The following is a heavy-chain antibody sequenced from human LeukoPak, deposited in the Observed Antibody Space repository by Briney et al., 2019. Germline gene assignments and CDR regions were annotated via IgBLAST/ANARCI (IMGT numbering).Heavy chain of an antibody. CDR2: ISRSGSTK. CDR3: AREGRRPPYYYYYMDV. CDR1: GFTFSDYN. Sequence: GGSLRLSCAASGFTFSDYNMRWIRRAPGKGLEWVSSISRSGSTKYYADSVKGRFTISRDNAKNSLLLQMNSLRAEDTAVYYCAREGRRPPYYYYYMDVWGKGTTVTISS. J-gene: IGHJ6*03. V-gene: IGHV3-11*01.